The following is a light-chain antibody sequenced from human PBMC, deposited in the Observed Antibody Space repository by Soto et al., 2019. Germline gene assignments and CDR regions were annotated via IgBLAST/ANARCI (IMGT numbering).Light chain of an antibody. V-gene: IGKV3-20*01. CDR3: QQYTKSQFN. CDR1: QSLTRNY. CDR2: GAN. J-gene: IGKJ4*01. Sequence: DIVLTQFPGTLSLSPGERATLSCRASQSLTRNYLAWYQQKVGQAPRLLIYGANTRAAGIPDRFSGSGSGTDFTLTISRLEPEDFEVYYCQQYTKSQFNFGGGTKGDI.